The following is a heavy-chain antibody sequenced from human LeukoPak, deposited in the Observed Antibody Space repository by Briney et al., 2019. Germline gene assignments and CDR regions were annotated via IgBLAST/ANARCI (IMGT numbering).Heavy chain of an antibody. CDR1: GGTFSSYA. CDR3: ARNLLYGDPYLFDY. J-gene: IGHJ4*02. CDR2: IIPIFGTA. Sequence: GASVKVSCKASGGTFSSYAISWVRQAPGQGLEWMGGIIPIFGTANYAQKFQGRVTITADKSTSTAYMELSSLRSEDTAVYYCARNLLYGDPYLFDYWGQGTLVTVSS. D-gene: IGHD4-17*01. V-gene: IGHV1-69*06.